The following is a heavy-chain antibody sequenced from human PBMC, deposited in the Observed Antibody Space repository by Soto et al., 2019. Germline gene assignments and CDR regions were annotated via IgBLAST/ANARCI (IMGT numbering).Heavy chain of an antibody. CDR2: INPSGGST. J-gene: IGHJ6*02. D-gene: IGHD6-19*01. V-gene: IGHV1-46*01. CDR3: ARVLIAVAGTSYGMDV. Sequence: QVQLVQSGAEVTKPGASVKVSCKASGYTFTSYYMHWVRQAPGQGLEWMGIINPSGGSTSYAQKFQGRVTMTRDTSTSTVYMELSSLRSEDTAVYYCARVLIAVAGTSYGMDVWGQGTTVTVSS. CDR1: GYTFTSYY.